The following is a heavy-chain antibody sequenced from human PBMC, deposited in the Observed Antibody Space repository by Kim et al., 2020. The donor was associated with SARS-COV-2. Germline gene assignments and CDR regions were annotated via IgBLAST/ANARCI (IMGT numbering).Heavy chain of an antibody. V-gene: IGHV3-30*04. CDR3: ARDQMEVAGPPEGAFDI. CDR2: ISYDGSNK. D-gene: IGHD6-19*01. CDR1: GFTFSSYA. Sequence: GGSLRLSCAASGFTFSSYAMHWVRQAPGKGLEWVAVISYDGSNKYYADSVKGRFTISRDNSKNTLYLQMNSLRAEDTAVYYCARDQMEVAGPPEGAFDIWGQGTMVTVSS. J-gene: IGHJ3*02.